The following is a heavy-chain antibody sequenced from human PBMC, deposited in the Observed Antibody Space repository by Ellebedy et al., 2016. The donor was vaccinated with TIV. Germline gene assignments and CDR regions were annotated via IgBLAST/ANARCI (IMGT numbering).Heavy chain of an antibody. Sequence: AASVKVSCKASGYTFTSYYMHWVRQAPRQGLEWMGIINPSGGSTSYAQKFQGRVTMTRDTSTSTVYMELSSLRSEDTAVYYCAGNYDSSGYYRFTDYYYGMDVWGQGTTVTVSS. V-gene: IGHV1-46*01. J-gene: IGHJ6*02. CDR3: AGNYDSSGYYRFTDYYYGMDV. CDR1: GYTFTSYY. CDR2: INPSGGST. D-gene: IGHD3-22*01.